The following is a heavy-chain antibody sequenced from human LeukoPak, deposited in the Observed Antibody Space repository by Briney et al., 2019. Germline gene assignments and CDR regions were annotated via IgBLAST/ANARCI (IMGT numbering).Heavy chain of an antibody. Sequence: GGSLRLSCAASGFTFSDYYMSWIRQAPGKGLEWVSYISSSGSTIYYADSVRGRFPISRDNAKNSLYLQMKSLRAEDTAAYYSARDLSQLALDYWGQGTLVTVSS. CDR1: GFTFSDYY. J-gene: IGHJ4*02. V-gene: IGHV3-11*01. D-gene: IGHD6-13*01. CDR3: ARDLSQLALDY. CDR2: ISSSGSTI.